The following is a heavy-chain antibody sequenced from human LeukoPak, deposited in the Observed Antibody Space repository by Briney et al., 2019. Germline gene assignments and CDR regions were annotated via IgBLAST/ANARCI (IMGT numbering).Heavy chain of an antibody. CDR1: GFTFSTYA. D-gene: IGHD2-21*01. CDR3: AKWGGDHHYYGMDV. CDR2: ISGSGGNT. J-gene: IGHJ6*02. Sequence: GGSLRLSCAASGFTFSTYAMSWVRQAPGKGLEWVSGISGSGGNTYYADPVKGRFTISRDNSKSTLYLQMNSLRAEDTAVYYCAKWGGDHHYYGMDVWGQGTTVTVSS. V-gene: IGHV3-23*01.